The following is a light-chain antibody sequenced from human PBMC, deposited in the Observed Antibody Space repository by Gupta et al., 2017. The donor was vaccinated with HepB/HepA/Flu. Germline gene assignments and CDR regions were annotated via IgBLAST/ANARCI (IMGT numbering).Light chain of an antibody. CDR2: KAS. CDR1: QSISSW. V-gene: IGKV1-5*03. CDR3: QQYDSFVPT. Sequence: DSHMTHSPSALSASVGDRVSITSRASQSISSWLAWYQQKPGKAPKLLIYKASRVETGIPSRFSGSGSGTDFTLTISSLQPDDFASYYCQQYDSFVPTLGQGTKMEIK. J-gene: IGKJ2*01.